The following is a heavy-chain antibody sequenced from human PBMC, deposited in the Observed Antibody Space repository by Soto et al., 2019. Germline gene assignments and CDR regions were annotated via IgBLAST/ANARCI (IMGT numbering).Heavy chain of an antibody. J-gene: IGHJ4*02. CDR3: ARDRSNSPDLFDS. CDR2: VYYTGST. CDR1: GGSINSDEYY. Sequence: PSETLSLTXSVSGGSINSDEYYWSWIRQPPGGGLEWIGHVYYTGSTSYSPSLKSRLTISIDTSKNQFSLRLTSVSAADAAVYYCARDRSNSPDLFDSWGQGTLVTVSS. V-gene: IGHV4-30-4*01. D-gene: IGHD4-4*01.